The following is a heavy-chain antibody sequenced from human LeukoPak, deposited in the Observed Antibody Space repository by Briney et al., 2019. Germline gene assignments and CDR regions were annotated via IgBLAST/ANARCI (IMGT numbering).Heavy chain of an antibody. CDR2: MSYSGSS. CDR3: ARHLRGTGTTEFDI. CDR1: GGSISSYY. J-gene: IGHJ3*02. Sequence: SETLSLTCTVSGGSISSYYWSWIRQPPGKGLEWIGYMSYSGSSNYNPSLRSRVTISVDASKKQFSLKLSSVTAADTAVYYCARHLRGTGTTEFDIWGQGTVVTVSS. D-gene: IGHD1-1*01. V-gene: IGHV4-59*01.